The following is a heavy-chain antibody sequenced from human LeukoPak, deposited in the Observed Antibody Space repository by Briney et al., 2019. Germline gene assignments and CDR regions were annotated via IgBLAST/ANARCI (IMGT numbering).Heavy chain of an antibody. D-gene: IGHD3-22*01. J-gene: IGHJ6*02. CDR1: GFTFSSYG. CDR2: ISYDGSNK. V-gene: IGHV3-30*18. Sequence: GGSLRLSCAASGFTFSSYGMHWVRQAPGKGLEWVAVISYDGSNKYYADSVKGRFTISRDNSKNTLYLQMNSLRAEDTAVYYCAKIYYDSSGYYKTNYYYYGMDVWGQGTTVTVSS. CDR3: AKIYYDSSGYYKTNYYYYGMDV.